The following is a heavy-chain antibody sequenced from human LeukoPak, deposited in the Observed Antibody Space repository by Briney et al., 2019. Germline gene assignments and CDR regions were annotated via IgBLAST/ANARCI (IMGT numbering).Heavy chain of an antibody. CDR2: IWYDGSRT. Sequence: GGSLRLSCAASGFTFSSHGMQWVRQAPGKGLEWVALIWYDGSRTNYVDSVMGRFTISRDSSKNTLYLQMDNLRVEDTAVYFCAKDLSYGSLWFDPWGQGTLVTVSS. CDR1: GFTFSSHG. J-gene: IGHJ5*02. V-gene: IGHV3-33*06. CDR3: AKDLSYGSLWFDP. D-gene: IGHD3-10*01.